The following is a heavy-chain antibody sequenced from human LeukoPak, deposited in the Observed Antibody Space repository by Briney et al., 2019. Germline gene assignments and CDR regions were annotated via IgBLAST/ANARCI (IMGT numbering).Heavy chain of an antibody. J-gene: IGHJ4*02. V-gene: IGHV1-46*01. CDR1: GYTFTSYY. D-gene: IGHD3-22*01. Sequence: ASVKVSCKASGYTFTSYYMHWVRQAPGQGLEWMGLINPSGGSTSYAQKFQGRVTMTRDTSISTAYMELSRLRSDDTAVYYCARVRDYYDSSGPFDYWGQGTLVTVSS. CDR2: INPSGGST. CDR3: ARVRDYYDSSGPFDY.